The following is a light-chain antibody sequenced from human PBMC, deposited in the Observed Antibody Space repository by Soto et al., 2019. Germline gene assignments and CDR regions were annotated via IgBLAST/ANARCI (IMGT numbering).Light chain of an antibody. CDR3: VQALQTPGT. V-gene: IGKV2-28*01. J-gene: IGKJ2*01. CDR1: QSLLYSNGYNY. CDR2: LGS. Sequence: DIVMTQSPLSLPVTPGEPASISCRSSQSLLYSNGYNYLDWYLQKPGQSPQLLIYLGSDRASGVPDRFSGSGSGTDFTLKISRVEAEDVGVYYCVQALQTPGTFGQGTKLEI.